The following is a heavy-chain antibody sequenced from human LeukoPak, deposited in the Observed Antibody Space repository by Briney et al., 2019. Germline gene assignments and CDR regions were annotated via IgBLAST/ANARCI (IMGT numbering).Heavy chain of an antibody. V-gene: IGHV3-21*01. J-gene: IGHJ4*02. Sequence: GGSLRLSCAASGFTFSDYNMNWVRQAPGKGLEWVSSISSSSSYIYYADSVKGRCTISRDNAKNSLYLQMNSLRAEDTAVYYCARTDHGNEPDYWGQGTLVTVSS. CDR3: ARTDHGNEPDY. CDR2: ISSSSSYI. CDR1: GFTFSDYN. D-gene: IGHD1-14*01.